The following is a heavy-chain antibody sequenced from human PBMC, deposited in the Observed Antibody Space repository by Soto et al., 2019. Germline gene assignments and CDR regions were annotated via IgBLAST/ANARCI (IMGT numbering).Heavy chain of an antibody. CDR3: ARDPYRGYFWGWFDP. J-gene: IGHJ5*02. CDR1: GFTFSSYS. D-gene: IGHD5-12*01. CDR2: ISSSSSYI. Sequence: GSLRLSCAASGFTFSSYSMNWVRQAPGKGLEWVSSISSSSSYIYYADSVKGRFTISRDNAKNSLYLQMNSLRAEDTAVYYCARDPYRGYFWGWFDPWGQGTLVIVSS. V-gene: IGHV3-21*01.